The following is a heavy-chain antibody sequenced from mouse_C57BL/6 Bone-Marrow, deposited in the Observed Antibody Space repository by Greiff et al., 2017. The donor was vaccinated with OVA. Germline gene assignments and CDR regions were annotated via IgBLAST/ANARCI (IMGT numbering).Heavy chain of an antibody. CDR2: IYPGDGDT. CDR3: ARYYELEGDYFDY. Sequence: QVQLKESGPELVKPGASVKISCKASGYAFSSSWMNWVKQRPGKGLEWIGRIYPGDGDTNYNGKFKGKATLTADKSSSTAYMQLSSLTSEDSAVYFCARYYELEGDYFDYWGQGTTLTVSS. CDR1: GYAFSSSW. J-gene: IGHJ2*01. V-gene: IGHV1-82*01. D-gene: IGHD2-4*01.